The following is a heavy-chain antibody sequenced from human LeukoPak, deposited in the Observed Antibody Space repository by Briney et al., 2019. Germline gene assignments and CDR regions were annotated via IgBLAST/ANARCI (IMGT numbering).Heavy chain of an antibody. CDR1: GFTFSSYA. CDR3: ARESSGSYFHYFDY. D-gene: IGHD1-26*01. Sequence: GGSLRLSCAASGFTFSSYAMSWVRQAPGKGLVWVSGINWNGGSTGYADSVKGRFTISRDNAKNSLYLQMNSLRAEDTALYYCARESSGSYFHYFDYWGQGTLVTVSS. V-gene: IGHV3-20*04. J-gene: IGHJ4*02. CDR2: INWNGGST.